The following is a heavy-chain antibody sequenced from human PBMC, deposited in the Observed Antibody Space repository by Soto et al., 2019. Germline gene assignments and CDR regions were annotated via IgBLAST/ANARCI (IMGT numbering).Heavy chain of an antibody. D-gene: IGHD2-15*01. V-gene: IGHV5-51*01. CDR3: ARRSCSGDSCLQYYYYGFDV. J-gene: IGHJ6*02. CDR1: GYSFSDYW. Sequence: PGECLKISCKGSGYSFSDYWIGWVRQMPGKGLEFMGTIYAGDSDTRYSPSFEGEVPMLVDKSISTAYLHWTSLNASDTAMYYCARRSCSGDSCLQYYYYGFDVWGQGTTVTVSS. CDR2: IYAGDSDT.